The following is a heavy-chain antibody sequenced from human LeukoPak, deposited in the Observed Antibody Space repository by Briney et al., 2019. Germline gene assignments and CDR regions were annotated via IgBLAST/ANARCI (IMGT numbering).Heavy chain of an antibody. D-gene: IGHD6-13*01. CDR1: GGSISFYY. CDR2: IYYSGNT. Sequence: SETLSLTCTVSGGSISFYYWSWIRQPPGKGLEWIGDIYYSGNTNYNPSLKSRVTISIDTSKNQFSLKLRSVTAADTAVYYCARDQIVVAGNWFDPWGQGTLVTVSS. V-gene: IGHV4-59*01. J-gene: IGHJ5*02. CDR3: ARDQIVVAGNWFDP.